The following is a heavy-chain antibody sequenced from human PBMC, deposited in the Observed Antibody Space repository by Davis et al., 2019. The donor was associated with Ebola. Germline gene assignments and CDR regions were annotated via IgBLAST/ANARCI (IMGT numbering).Heavy chain of an antibody. CDR3: ARERLTTSGYYLDY. CDR1: TFKFGNFW. CDR2: IRRDGSEK. V-gene: IGHV3-7*03. D-gene: IGHD3-22*01. Sequence: GESLKISCAASTFKFGNFWMSWVRQAPGKGLEWVANIRRDGSEKYYVDSVKGRFTISRDNAKNLLYLQMNSLRAEDTAIYYCARERLTTSGYYLDYWGQGTPVTVSS. J-gene: IGHJ4*02.